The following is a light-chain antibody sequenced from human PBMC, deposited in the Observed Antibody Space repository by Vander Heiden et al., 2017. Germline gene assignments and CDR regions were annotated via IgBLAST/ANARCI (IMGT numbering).Light chain of an antibody. V-gene: IGLV1-44*01. Sequence: SVLTQRPSASGTPGQRVTISCSGSSCNIGSNTVNWYQQRPGTAPKLLIYSNNQRPSGVPDRFSGSKSGTSASLAISGLQSEDEADYYCAAWDDSLNVVVFGGGTKLTVL. J-gene: IGLJ2*01. CDR2: SNN. CDR1: SCNIGSNT. CDR3: AAWDDSLNVVV.